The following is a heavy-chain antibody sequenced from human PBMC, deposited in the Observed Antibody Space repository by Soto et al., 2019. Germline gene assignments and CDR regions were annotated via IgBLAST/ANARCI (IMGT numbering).Heavy chain of an antibody. CDR1: GYTFTSNS. Sequence: ASVKVSCKASGYTFTSNSMHWVRQAPGQGLEWIGIVNPSSGRTTSARNFQGRVTMTTDTSTSTVYMEMSSLRSEDTAVYYCVKSYESGSDVVDHWGQGTLVTVSS. CDR2: VNPSSGRT. V-gene: IGHV1-46*01. CDR3: VKSYESGSDVVDH. D-gene: IGHD3-10*01. J-gene: IGHJ4*02.